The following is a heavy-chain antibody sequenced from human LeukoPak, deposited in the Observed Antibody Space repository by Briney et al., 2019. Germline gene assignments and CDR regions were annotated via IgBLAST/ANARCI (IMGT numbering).Heavy chain of an antibody. CDR2: IYTGGST. J-gene: IGHJ3*02. CDR3: ARDWELGAFDI. Sequence: PSQTLSLTCTVSGGSISSGNYHWSWIRQPAGKGLEWIGRIYTGGSTNYNPSFKSRLTISVDTSKNQFSLKLSSVTAADTAVYYCARDWELGAFDIWGQGTMVTVSS. D-gene: IGHD1-26*01. V-gene: IGHV4-61*02. CDR1: GGSISSGNYH.